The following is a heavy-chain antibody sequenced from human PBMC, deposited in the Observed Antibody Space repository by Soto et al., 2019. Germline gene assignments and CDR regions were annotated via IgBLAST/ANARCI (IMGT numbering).Heavy chain of an antibody. J-gene: IGHJ4*02. V-gene: IGHV1-69*13. CDR1: GGSFSSYA. CDR2: IIPMFGTA. D-gene: IGHD1-26*01. Sequence: SVKVSCKASGGSFSSYAITWVRQAPGHGLEGMGAIIPMFGTAKYAQKFQGRVTITADESASTAYMELSSLRSDDTAVYYCARDLSGSYFGYFDYWGQGTLVTVSS. CDR3: ARDLSGSYFGYFDY.